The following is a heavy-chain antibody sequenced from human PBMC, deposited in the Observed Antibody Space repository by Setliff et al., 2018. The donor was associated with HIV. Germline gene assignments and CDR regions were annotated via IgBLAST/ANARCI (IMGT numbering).Heavy chain of an antibody. CDR3: ARQTGLRGYYGSNSLYYFDY. Sequence: PSETLSLTCNVSGGSIRSSSYYWGWIRQPPGKGLEWIGSIYYSGNTYYNPSLKSRVTISGDTSKKQFSLKLRAVTAAASAVYYCARQTGLRGYYGSNSLYYFDYWGKGRLVTVSS. V-gene: IGHV4-39*01. D-gene: IGHD3-10*01. CDR2: IYYSGNT. CDR1: GGSIRSSSYY. J-gene: IGHJ4*02.